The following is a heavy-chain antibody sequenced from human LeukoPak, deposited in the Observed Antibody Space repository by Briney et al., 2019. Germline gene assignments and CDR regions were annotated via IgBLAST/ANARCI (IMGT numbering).Heavy chain of an antibody. CDR3: ARGVITFGGVIVYDY. J-gene: IGHJ4*02. V-gene: IGHV4-4*07. CDR2: IYTSGST. Sequence: SETLSLTCTVSNYSISSGYYWSWIRQPAGKGLEWIGRIYTSGSTNYNPSLKSRVTMSVDTSKNQFSLKLSSVTAADTAVYYCARGVITFGGVIVYDYWGQGTLVTVSS. CDR1: NYSISSGYY. D-gene: IGHD3-16*02.